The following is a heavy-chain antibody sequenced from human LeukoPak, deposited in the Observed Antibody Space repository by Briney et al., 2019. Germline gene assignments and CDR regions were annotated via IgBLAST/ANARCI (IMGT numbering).Heavy chain of an antibody. J-gene: IGHJ4*02. D-gene: IGHD6-6*01. CDR2: INPTGGST. Sequence: ASVKVSRKASGYIFPSYFMHWVRQAPGQGLEWMGIINPTGGSTTYAQKFQGRVTMTRDTSTSTVYMELSSLRSDDTAVYYCARTAARRFDYWGQGTLVTVSS. CDR3: ARTAARRFDY. CDR1: GYIFPSYF. V-gene: IGHV1-46*01.